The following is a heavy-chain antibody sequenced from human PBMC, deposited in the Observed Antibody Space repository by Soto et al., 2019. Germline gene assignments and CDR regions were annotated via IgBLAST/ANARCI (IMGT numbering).Heavy chain of an antibody. Sequence: SETLSLTCTVSGGSISSGGYYWSWIRQHPGKGLEWIGYIYYSGSTYYNPSLKSRVTISVDTSKNQFSLKLSSVTAADTAVYYCARDWIFGQNCGMDVWGQGTTVTVSS. CDR1: GGSISSGGYY. CDR3: ARDWIFGQNCGMDV. V-gene: IGHV4-31*03. J-gene: IGHJ6*02. D-gene: IGHD2-2*03. CDR2: IYYSGST.